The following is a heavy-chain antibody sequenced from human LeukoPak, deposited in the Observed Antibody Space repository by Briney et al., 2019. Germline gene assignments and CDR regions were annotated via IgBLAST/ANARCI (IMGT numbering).Heavy chain of an antibody. J-gene: IGHJ4*02. CDR1: GYTFTGYY. CDR2: INPNSGGT. V-gene: IGHV1-2*02. Sequence: GASVKVSCKASGYTFTGYYMHWVRQAPGQGLEWMGWINPNSGGTNYAQKFQGRVTMTRDTSISTAYMELSRLRSDDTAVYYCARVGYDYVWGSYRPDYWGQGTLVTVSS. D-gene: IGHD3-16*02. CDR3: ARVGYDYVWGSYRPDY.